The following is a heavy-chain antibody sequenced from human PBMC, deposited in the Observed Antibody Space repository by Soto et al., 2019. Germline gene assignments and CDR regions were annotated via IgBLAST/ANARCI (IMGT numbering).Heavy chain of an antibody. D-gene: IGHD3-16*02. CDR3: ANLNRDYIWGRDRYIDC. CDR1: GFNFSTYS. J-gene: IGHJ4*02. Sequence: GGSLRLSCAASGFNFSTYSMNWVRQAPGKGLEWISYISRSSSNVYYADSVKGRFIVSRDNAQNSLYLNMGSLRVEDTAIYYCANLNRDYIWGRDRYIDCWGPGTLVTVSS. CDR2: ISRSSSNV. V-gene: IGHV3-48*01.